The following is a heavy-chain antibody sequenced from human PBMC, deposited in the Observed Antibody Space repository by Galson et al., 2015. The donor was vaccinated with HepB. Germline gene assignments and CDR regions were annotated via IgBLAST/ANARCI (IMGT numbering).Heavy chain of an antibody. D-gene: IGHD3-3*01. CDR2: ISYDGSNK. V-gene: IGHV3-30*18. CDR3: AKETLGRGFLEWLHPGWFDP. CDR1: GFTFSSYG. J-gene: IGHJ5*02. Sequence: SLRLSCAASGFTFSSYGMHWVRQAPGKGLEWVAVISYDGSNKYYADSVKGRFTISRDNSKNTLYLQMNSLRAEDTAVYYCAKETLGRGFLEWLHPGWFDPWGQGTLVTVSS.